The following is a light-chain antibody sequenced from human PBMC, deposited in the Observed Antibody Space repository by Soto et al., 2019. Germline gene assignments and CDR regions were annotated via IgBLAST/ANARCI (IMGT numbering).Light chain of an antibody. V-gene: IGKV1-39*01. CDR3: QQSYKMPS. Sequence: EIPLTQSRSSLAASVGDRLTLTCRPSRNVSICLHWYQHKPGNGPTLLIHATSNLQIGVPSRCSGSGSGTEFTLTISSLEPDDFGTCYRQQSYKMPSFGQGTRLEIK. J-gene: IGKJ5*01. CDR1: RNVSIC. CDR2: ATS.